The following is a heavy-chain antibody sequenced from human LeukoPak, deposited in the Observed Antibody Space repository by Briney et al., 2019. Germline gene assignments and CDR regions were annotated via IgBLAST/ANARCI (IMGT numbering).Heavy chain of an antibody. CDR2: VSYSGST. CDR1: GGPMSIYY. CDR3: ASLSRVAGTFSEFLF. V-gene: IGHV4-59*01. D-gene: IGHD2-15*01. Sequence: SETLSLTCSVAGGPMSIYYWSWIRQPPGKGLEWIGYVSYSGSTNYNPSLKSRVTISVDTSKNQFSLKLSSVTAADTAVYYCASLSRVAGTFSEFLFWGQGTLVTVSS. J-gene: IGHJ4*02.